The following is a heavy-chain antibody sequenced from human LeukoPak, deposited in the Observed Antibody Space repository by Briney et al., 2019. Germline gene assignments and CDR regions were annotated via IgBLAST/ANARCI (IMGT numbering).Heavy chain of an antibody. CDR2: IWYDGSNK. Sequence: GGSLRLSCAASGFTFSSYGMHWVRQAPGKGLEWVAVIWYDGSNKYYADSVKGRFTISRDNSKNTLYLQMNSLRAEDTAVYYCARDRDWGCSYCSYWGQGTLVTVSS. CDR1: GFTFSSYG. CDR3: ARDRDWGCSYCSY. V-gene: IGHV3-33*01. D-gene: IGHD7-27*01. J-gene: IGHJ4*02.